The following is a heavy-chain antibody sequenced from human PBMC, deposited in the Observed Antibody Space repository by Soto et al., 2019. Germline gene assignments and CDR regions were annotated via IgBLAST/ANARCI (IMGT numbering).Heavy chain of an antibody. Sequence: XGTLSLTCAVSGGSISSSNWWSCVRQPPGKGLEWIGEIYHSGSTNYNPSLKSRVTISVDKSKNQFSLKLSSVTAADTAVYYCARELVVGSYGMDVWGQGTTVTVSS. CDR2: IYHSGST. J-gene: IGHJ6*02. D-gene: IGHD2-2*01. CDR1: GGSISSSNW. CDR3: ARELVVGSYGMDV. V-gene: IGHV4-4*02.